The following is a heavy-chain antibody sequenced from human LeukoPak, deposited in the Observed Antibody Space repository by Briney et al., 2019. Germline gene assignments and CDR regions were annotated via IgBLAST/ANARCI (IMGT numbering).Heavy chain of an antibody. CDR2: INHSGST. D-gene: IGHD3-22*01. Sequence: SETLSLTCAVYGGSFSGYYWSWIRQPPGKGLEWIREINHSGSTNYNPSLKSRVTISVDTSKNQFSLKLSSVTAADTAVYYCARDRSSGLDYWGQGTLVTVSS. J-gene: IGHJ4*02. CDR1: GGSFSGYY. V-gene: IGHV4-34*01. CDR3: ARDRSSGLDY.